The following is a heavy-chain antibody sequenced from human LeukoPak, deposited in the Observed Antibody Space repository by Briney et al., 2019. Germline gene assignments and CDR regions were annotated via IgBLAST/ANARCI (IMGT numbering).Heavy chain of an antibody. D-gene: IGHD6-25*01. J-gene: IGHJ4*02. CDR2: INRDGSEK. CDR1: GFTFSDRW. CDR3: ARSDRGPEY. Sequence: PGVSLRLSCSASGFTFSDRWMNWVRQAPGKGLEWVAIINRDGSEKHYVDSVKGRFTISRDNAKNSLYLQMNSLRAEDTAVYYCARSDRGPEYWGQGTLVTVSS. V-gene: IGHV3-7*01.